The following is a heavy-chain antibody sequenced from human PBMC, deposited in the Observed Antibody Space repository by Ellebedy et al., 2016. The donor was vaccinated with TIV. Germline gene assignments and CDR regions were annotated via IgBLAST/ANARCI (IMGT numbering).Heavy chain of an antibody. CDR2: IYYSGNT. CDR1: GGSISSSSYY. CDR3: ARLYNMPDSSGYYRSSWFDP. V-gene: IGHV4-39*01. J-gene: IGHJ5*02. Sequence: MPSETLSLTCTVSGGSISSSSYYWGWIRQPPGKGLEWLGSIYYSGNTYYNPSLKSRITISVDTSKNQFSLKLSSVTAADTAVYYCARLYNMPDSSGYYRSSWFDPWGQGTLVTVSS. D-gene: IGHD3-22*01.